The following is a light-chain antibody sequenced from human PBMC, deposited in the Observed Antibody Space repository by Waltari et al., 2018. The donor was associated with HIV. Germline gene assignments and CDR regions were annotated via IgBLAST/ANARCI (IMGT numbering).Light chain of an antibody. J-gene: IGLJ2*01. Sequence: QSALTQPPSVSGSPGQSVNISCTGTSRDVGTYNRVSWYQQPPGTAPKVVIYEVSKRPSGVPDRFSGSKSGNTASLTISGLQAEDEADYYCSSFTTSSTLIFGGGTRLTVL. CDR3: SSFTTSSTLI. V-gene: IGLV2-18*02. CDR1: SRDVGTYNR. CDR2: EVS.